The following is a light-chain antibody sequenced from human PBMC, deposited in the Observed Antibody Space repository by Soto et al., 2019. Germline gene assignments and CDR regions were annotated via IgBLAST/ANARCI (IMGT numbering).Light chain of an antibody. V-gene: IGLV1-44*01. CDR1: SSNIGSNT. CDR2: SNN. J-gene: IGLJ3*02. Sequence: QCVLTQAPSVSGTPGKRVTISCSASSSNIGSNTVNWYKQIPGTAPKLLIYSNNQRPSGVPDRFSGSKSGTSASLAISGLQSEDEADYYCAAWDDSLNGWVFGGGTKLTVL. CDR3: AAWDDSLNGWV.